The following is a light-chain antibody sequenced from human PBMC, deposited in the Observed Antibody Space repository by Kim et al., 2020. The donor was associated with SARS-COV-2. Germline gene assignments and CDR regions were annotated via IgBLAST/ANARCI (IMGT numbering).Light chain of an antibody. CDR1: ALGNKY. J-gene: IGLJ2*01. CDR2: QDS. CDR3: QAWDSGTAVV. V-gene: IGLV3-1*01. Sequence: SPWQTASPPCSGNALGNKYPSWYQPKPGPSPVLVMYQDSQRPSGIPERFSGSSSGNTATLTLSGTQAMDEADYYCQAWDSGTAVVFGGGTQLTVL.